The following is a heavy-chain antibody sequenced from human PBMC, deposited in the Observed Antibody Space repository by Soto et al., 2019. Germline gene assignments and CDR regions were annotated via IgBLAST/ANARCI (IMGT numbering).Heavy chain of an antibody. D-gene: IGHD2-15*01. CDR3: VSWGDIIVSND. J-gene: IGHJ4*02. CDR1: GFIFSNNW. CDR2: INQDGSDN. Sequence: EVQLVESGGGLVQPGGSLRLSCAASGFIFSNNWMSWLRQAPGKGLEWVAHINQDGSDNFYVDSVKGRFTISRDNAKNSLYLQMNGVRAEDTAVYYCVSWGDIIVSNDWGQGTLVTVSS. V-gene: IGHV3-7*01.